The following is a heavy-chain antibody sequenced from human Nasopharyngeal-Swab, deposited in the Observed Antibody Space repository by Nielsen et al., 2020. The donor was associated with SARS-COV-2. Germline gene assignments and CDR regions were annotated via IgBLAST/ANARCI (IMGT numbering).Heavy chain of an antibody. CDR1: GFTFHDFA. D-gene: IGHD3-3*01. CDR2: ITSDGDTT. J-gene: IGHJ4*02. Sequence: GESLKISCAASGFTFHDFAMHWARQAPGKGLEWVSLITSDGDTTLYADSVKGRFTISRDNNRNSLYLQMNSLRLEDTAFYYCAKPTIFGAEIDYWGQGTLVTVSS. V-gene: IGHV3-43D*03. CDR3: AKPTIFGAEIDY.